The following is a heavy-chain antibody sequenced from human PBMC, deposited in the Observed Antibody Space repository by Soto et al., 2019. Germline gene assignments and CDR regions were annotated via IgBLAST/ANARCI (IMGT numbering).Heavy chain of an antibody. CDR3: ARSLGYSCSGGCLHYYFAY. CDR2: TRNKANSYNT. V-gene: IGHV3-72*01. Sequence: WGLLRLCGAAFGCTCIDRDVRWVRQAKGKGLEWVGRTRNKANSYNTEYAASVKGRFTISRDDPKNSLYLQMNSLKTEDTAVYYCARSLGYSCSGGCLHYYFAYWGQRTLDIVTS. J-gene: IGHJ4*02. D-gene: IGHD5-12*01. CDR1: GCTCIDRD.